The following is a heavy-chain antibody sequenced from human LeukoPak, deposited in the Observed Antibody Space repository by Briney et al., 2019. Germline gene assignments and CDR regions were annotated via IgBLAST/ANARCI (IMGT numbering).Heavy chain of an antibody. CDR1: GGSISSHY. CDR3: ARINSGWYFDY. J-gene: IGHJ4*02. Sequence: SETLSLTCIVSGGSISSHYWTWIRQPPGKGLEYIGYIYYSGNTNYNPSLESRVTISVDRSKNQFSLKLTSVTAEDTAVYYCARINSGWYFDYWGQGTLVTVSS. CDR2: IYYSGNT. V-gene: IGHV4-59*11. D-gene: IGHD6-19*01.